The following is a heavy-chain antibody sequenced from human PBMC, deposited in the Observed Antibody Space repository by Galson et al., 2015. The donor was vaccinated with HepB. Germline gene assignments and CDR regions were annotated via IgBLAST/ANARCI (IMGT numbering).Heavy chain of an antibody. Sequence: SLRLSCAVSGFDVRTSIMHWYRQPPGEGLEWVAYMSSRSIYYADSVRGRFTISRDTDKNSLLLQMDSLRDEDTALYYCARDFRWASDLWGRGTLVIVS. CDR2: MSSRSI. V-gene: IGHV3-48*02. CDR3: ARDFRWASDL. D-gene: IGHD4-23*01. J-gene: IGHJ2*01. CDR1: GFDVRTSI.